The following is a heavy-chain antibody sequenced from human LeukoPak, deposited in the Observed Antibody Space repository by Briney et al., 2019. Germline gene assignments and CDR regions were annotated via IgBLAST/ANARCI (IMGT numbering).Heavy chain of an antibody. D-gene: IGHD2-2*01. CDR1: GGSISSGDYY. Sequence: SETLSLTCTVSGGSISSGDYYWSWIRQPPGKGLEWIGYIYYSGSTYYNPSLKSRVTISVDTSKNQFSLKLSSVTAADTAVYYCARVLGYCSSTSCPAAHSYAFDIWGQGTMVTVSS. CDR3: ARVLGYCSSTSCPAAHSYAFDI. J-gene: IGHJ3*02. CDR2: IYYSGST. V-gene: IGHV4-30-4*08.